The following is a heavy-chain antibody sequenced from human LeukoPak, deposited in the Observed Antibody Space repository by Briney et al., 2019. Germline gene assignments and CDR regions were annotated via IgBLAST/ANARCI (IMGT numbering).Heavy chain of an antibody. CDR1: GFTFSSTS. V-gene: IGHV3-7*03. CDR3: ARGGGLDV. CDR2: INHNGNVN. J-gene: IGHJ6*02. Sequence: GGSLRLSCAASGFTFSSTSMSWARQAPGKGLEWVASINHNGNVNYYVDSVKGRFTISRDNAKNSLYLQMSNLRAEDTAVYFCARGGGLDVWGQGATVTVSS. D-gene: IGHD3-16*01.